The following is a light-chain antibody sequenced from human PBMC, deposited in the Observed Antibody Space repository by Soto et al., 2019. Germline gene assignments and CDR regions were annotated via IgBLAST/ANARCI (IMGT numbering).Light chain of an antibody. J-gene: IGLJ1*01. Sequence: SALTQPASVSASPGQSITISCTGTSSDVGGSNFVSWYQQHPGKPPKLIIYDVATRPSGVSNRFSGSKSGSTASLIISRLQTEDEADYYCVSFTSSTTYVFGSGTKLTVL. CDR3: VSFTSSTTYV. CDR1: SSDVGGSNF. V-gene: IGLV2-14*03. CDR2: DVA.